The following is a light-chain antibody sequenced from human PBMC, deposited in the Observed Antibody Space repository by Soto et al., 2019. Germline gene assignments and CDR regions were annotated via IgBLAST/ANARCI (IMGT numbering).Light chain of an antibody. CDR2: GAS. V-gene: IGKV3-15*01. Sequence: EIVMTQSPAALSVSPGERVTLSCRASQSVSSYLAWYQHKPGQPPRLLIYGASTRATGIPARFSGSGSGTDFTLTISSLQSEDFAVYYCQQYNNWPRGFTFGQGTKVDIK. J-gene: IGKJ2*01. CDR1: QSVSSY. CDR3: QQYNNWPRGFT.